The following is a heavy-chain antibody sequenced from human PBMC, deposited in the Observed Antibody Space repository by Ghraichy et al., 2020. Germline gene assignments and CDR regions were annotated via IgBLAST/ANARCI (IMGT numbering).Heavy chain of an antibody. V-gene: IGHV4-4*02. D-gene: IGHD2-15*01. J-gene: IGHJ4*02. CDR2: IYHSGST. CDR3: ARSSPYYFSGGSCYSFDY. CDR1: GGSISSSNW. Sequence: SETLSLTCAVSGGSISSSNWWSWVRQPPGKGLEWIGEIYHSGSTNYNPSLKSRVTISVDKSKNQFSLKLSSVTAADTAVYYCARSSPYYFSGGSCYSFDYWGQGTLVTVSS.